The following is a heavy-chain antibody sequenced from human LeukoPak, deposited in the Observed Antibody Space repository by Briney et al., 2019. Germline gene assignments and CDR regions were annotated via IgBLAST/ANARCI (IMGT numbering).Heavy chain of an antibody. D-gene: IGHD2-2*01. V-gene: IGHV3-15*01. Sequence: GGSLRLSCAASGFTFSNAWMSWVRQAPGKGLEWVGRIKSKTDGGTTDYAAPVKGRFTISRDDSKNTLYLQMNSLKTEDTAVYYCTTSPDLIVVVPAAIDPSDYWGQGTLVTVSS. J-gene: IGHJ4*02. CDR1: GFTFSNAW. CDR2: IKSKTDGGTT. CDR3: TTSPDLIVVVPAAIDPSDY.